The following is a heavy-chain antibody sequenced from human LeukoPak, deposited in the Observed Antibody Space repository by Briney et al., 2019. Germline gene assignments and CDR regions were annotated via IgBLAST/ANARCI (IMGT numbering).Heavy chain of an antibody. V-gene: IGHV5-51*01. J-gene: IGHJ6*02. Sequence: GESLKISCKASEYSFTSYWIGWVRQMPGKGLEWMGIIYPGDSDTRYSPSFQGQVTISADKSISTAYLQWSSLKASDTAMYYCARLAYPDYYYYGMDVWGQGTTVTVSS. CDR2: IYPGDSDT. CDR3: ARLAYPDYYYYGMDV. D-gene: IGHD2-2*02. CDR1: EYSFTSYW.